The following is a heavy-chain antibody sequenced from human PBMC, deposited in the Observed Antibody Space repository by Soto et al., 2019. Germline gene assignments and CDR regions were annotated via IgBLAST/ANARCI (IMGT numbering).Heavy chain of an antibody. V-gene: IGHV1-18*01. CDR1: GYTFTSYG. CDR3: ARGRYGDY. D-gene: IGHD1-1*01. Sequence: QVHLVQSGAEVKKPGASVKVSCKASGYTFTSYGITWVRQATGQGLEWMGWISSHNGNTDYAQKLQGRVIVTRDTSPSTAYMELRILRSDDTAVYYCARGRYGDYWGQGALVTVSS. J-gene: IGHJ4*02. CDR2: ISSHNGNT.